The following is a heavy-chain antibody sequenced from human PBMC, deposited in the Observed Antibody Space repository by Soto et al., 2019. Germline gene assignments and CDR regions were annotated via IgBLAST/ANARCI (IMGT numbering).Heavy chain of an antibody. CDR2: INPNSGGT. Sequence: QVQLVQSGAEVQKPGASVKASCKASGYNFTGYYMHWVRQAPGQGLEWMGWINPNSGGTNYAQKFQGRVTMTRDTSISTAYMELSRLRSDDTAVYYCARAPRQDTMVRGSGKGYGMDVWGQGTTVTVSS. CDR3: ARAPRQDTMVRGSGKGYGMDV. D-gene: IGHD3-10*01. CDR1: GYNFTGYY. V-gene: IGHV1-2*02. J-gene: IGHJ6*02.